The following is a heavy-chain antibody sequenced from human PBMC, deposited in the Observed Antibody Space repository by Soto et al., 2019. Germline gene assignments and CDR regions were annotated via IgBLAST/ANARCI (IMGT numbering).Heavy chain of an antibody. CDR3: AKDPPRGTFGYFFDY. V-gene: IGHV3-23*01. J-gene: IGHJ6*03. D-gene: IGHD2-2*03. CDR2: VSASGLNT. CDR1: GFTFSTYA. Sequence: GGSLRLSCAASGFTFSTYAMAWVRQAPGKGLEWVSGVSASGLNTDYADPVKGRFYISRDNSKNTVSLHMNSLRAEDTALYYFAKDPPRGTFGYFFDYWGKETPVSAS.